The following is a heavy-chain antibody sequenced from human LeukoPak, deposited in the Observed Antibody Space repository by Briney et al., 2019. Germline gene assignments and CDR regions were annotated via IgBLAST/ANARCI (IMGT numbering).Heavy chain of an antibody. J-gene: IGHJ4*02. CDR3: AKDRWRDGSSSFDN. D-gene: IGHD6-6*01. CDR2: ISTYNGNT. CDR1: GYTFTSYS. Sequence: AASVKVSCTASGYTFTSYSINWVRQAPGQGLEWMGWISTYNGNTNYAQKLQGRVTMTTDTSTSTAYMELRSLRSDDTAVYYCAKDRWRDGSSSFDNWGQGTLVTVSP. V-gene: IGHV1-18*01.